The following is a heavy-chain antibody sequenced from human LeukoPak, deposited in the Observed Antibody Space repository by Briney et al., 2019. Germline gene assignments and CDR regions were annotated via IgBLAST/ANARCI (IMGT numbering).Heavy chain of an antibody. J-gene: IGHJ3*02. CDR2: MNPNSGNT. CDR3: AVPTLQDAFDI. CDR1: GYTFTSYD. D-gene: IGHD2-15*01. Sequence: ASVKVSCMASGYTFTSYDISWVRQATGQGLEWMGWMNPNSGNTGYAQKFQGRVTMTRNTSISTAYMELSSLRSEDTAVYYCAVPTLQDAFDIWGQGTMVTVSS. V-gene: IGHV1-8*01.